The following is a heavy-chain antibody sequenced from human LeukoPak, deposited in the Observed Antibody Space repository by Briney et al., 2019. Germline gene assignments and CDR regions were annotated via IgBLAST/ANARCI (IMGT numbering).Heavy chain of an antibody. CDR1: EFTINDAW. D-gene: IGHD6-6*01. V-gene: IGHV3-15*01. CDR2: IKSKTDGGTT. J-gene: IGHJ4*02. CDR3: SSWGSTPGVSSDDY. Sequence: KPGGSLRLSCAASEFTINDAWMSWVRQAPGKGLAWVGRIKSKTDGGTTEYAAPVKGRFTISRDDSKNTLYLQMNSLKTEDTAMYYCSSWGSTPGVSSDDYWGQGTLVTVSS.